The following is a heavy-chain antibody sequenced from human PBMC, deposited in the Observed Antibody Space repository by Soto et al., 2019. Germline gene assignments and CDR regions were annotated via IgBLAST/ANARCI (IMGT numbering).Heavy chain of an antibody. CDR2: MNPNSGNT. V-gene: IGHV1-8*01. CDR1: GYTFTSYD. Sequence: QVQLVQSGAELKKPGASVKVSCKSSGYTFTSYDINWVRQATGQGPEWMGWMNPNSGNTGYAQKFQGRVTMTRDTSISTAYMELSSLRSDDTDVYYCARAPREVGFDYWGPGTLVTVSS. D-gene: IGHD1-26*01. CDR3: ARAPREVGFDY. J-gene: IGHJ4*02.